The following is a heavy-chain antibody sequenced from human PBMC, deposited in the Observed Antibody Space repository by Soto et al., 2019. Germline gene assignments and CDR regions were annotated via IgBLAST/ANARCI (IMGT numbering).Heavy chain of an antibody. CDR1: GGTFSSYA. J-gene: IGHJ4*02. V-gene: IGHV1-69*13. Sequence: SVKVSFKASGGTFSSYANSWVRPAPGRGLEWMVGIIPIFGTANYAQKFQGRVTITADESTSTAYMKLSSLRSEDTAVYYCARESGYSGYDQAPFDYGGKGTLVTVSS. CDR3: ARESGYSGYDQAPFDY. D-gene: IGHD5-12*01. CDR2: IIPIFGTA.